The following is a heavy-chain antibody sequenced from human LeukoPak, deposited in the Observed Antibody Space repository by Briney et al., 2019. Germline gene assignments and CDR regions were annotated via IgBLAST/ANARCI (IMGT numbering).Heavy chain of an antibody. CDR1: GGSFSGYY. CDR2: INHSGST. D-gene: IGHD6-13*01. Sequence: SETLSLTCAVYGGSFSGYYWSWIRQPPGKGLEWIGEINHSGSTNYNPSLKSRVTIPVDTSKNQFSLKLSSVTAADTAVYYCARMAAAGNGYWGQGTLVTVSS. CDR3: ARMAAAGNGY. J-gene: IGHJ4*02. V-gene: IGHV4-34*01.